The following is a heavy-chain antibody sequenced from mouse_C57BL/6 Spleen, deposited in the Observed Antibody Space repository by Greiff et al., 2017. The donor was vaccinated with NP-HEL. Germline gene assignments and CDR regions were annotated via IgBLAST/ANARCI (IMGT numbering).Heavy chain of an antibody. Sequence: QVQLKEPGAELVKPGASVKMSCKASGYTFTSYWITWVKQRPGQGLEWIGMIHPNSGSTNYNEKFKSKATLTVDKSSSTAYMQLSSLTSEDSAVYYCARGDDYDRLYYAMDYWGQGTSVTVSS. V-gene: IGHV1-64*01. CDR3: ARGDDYDRLYYAMDY. CDR1: GYTFTSYW. J-gene: IGHJ4*01. CDR2: IHPNSGST. D-gene: IGHD2-4*01.